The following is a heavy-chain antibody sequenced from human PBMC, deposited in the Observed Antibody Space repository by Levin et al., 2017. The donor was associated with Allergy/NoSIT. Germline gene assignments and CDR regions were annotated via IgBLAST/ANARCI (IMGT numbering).Heavy chain of an antibody. CDR3: ARRRLQSFHN. Sequence: NSSETLSLTCTVSGDSIRTVDYYWDWIRQPPGKGLEWIGSIYYSGSTFQNPSLKSRVTISVDTSKNQFSLRLTSVTAADTAFYYCARRRLQSFHNWGQGTLVTVS. V-gene: IGHV4-39*01. D-gene: IGHD4-11*01. CDR2: IYYSGST. J-gene: IGHJ1*01. CDR1: GDSIRTVDYY.